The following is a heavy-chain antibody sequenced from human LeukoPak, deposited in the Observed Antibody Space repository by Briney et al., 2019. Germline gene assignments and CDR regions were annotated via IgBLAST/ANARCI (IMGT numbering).Heavy chain of an antibody. J-gene: IGHJ6*03. V-gene: IGHV4-34*01. CDR2: INHSGST. CDR3: ARVGYSYVINDWSRTGLGAYPTKYYYHMDV. CDR1: GGSFSGYY. D-gene: IGHD5-18*01. Sequence: KPSETLSLTCAVYGGSFSGYYWSWIRQPPGKGLEWIGEINHSGSTNYNPSLKSRVTISGDTSKIQFSLTLSSVTAEDTAVYFCARVGYSYVINDWSRTGLGAYPTKYYYHMDVWGKGTTVTVSS.